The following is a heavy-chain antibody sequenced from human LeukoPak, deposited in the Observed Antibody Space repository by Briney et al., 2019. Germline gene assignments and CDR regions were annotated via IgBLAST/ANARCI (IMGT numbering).Heavy chain of an antibody. CDR3: VRGLQGGAAGTFDF. V-gene: IGHV3-20*04. D-gene: IGHD6-13*01. CDR1: GFTFDDYG. Sequence: GGSLRLSCAASGFTFDDYGMYWVRQTPGEGLEWVSSINWSGGTTGYGDSMKGRFTISRDNAKNSLYLEMNTLRAEDTALYYCVRGLQGGAAGTFDFWGQGTLVTVSS. J-gene: IGHJ4*02. CDR2: INWSGGTT.